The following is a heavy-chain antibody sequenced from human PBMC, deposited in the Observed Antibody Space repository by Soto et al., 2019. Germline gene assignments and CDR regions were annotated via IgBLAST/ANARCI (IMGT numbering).Heavy chain of an antibody. CDR1: GFTFSSYS. J-gene: IGHJ4*02. CDR2: ISSSRSYI. V-gene: IGHV3-21*01. D-gene: IGHD4-17*01. Sequence: GGSLRLSCAASGFTFSSYSMNWVRQAPGKGLEWVSSISSSRSYIYYADSVKGRFTISRDNAKNSLYLQMNSLRAEDTAVYYCARAAADYGGNLLGRYYFDYWGQGTLVTVSS. CDR3: ARAAADYGGNLLGRYYFDY.